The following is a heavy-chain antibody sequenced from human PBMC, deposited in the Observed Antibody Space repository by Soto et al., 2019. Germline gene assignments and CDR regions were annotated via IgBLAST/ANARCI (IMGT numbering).Heavy chain of an antibody. Sequence: EVQLLESGGGLVQPGGSLRLSCAASGFTFSSFAMTWVRQAPGKGLEWVSLISGSGGSTYSADSVKGRFTISRDNSKNTLFLQMSSLRAEDTAIYYCAKVRSPYSYYAMDVWGQGTTVTVSS. CDR2: ISGSGGST. CDR3: AKVRSPYSYYAMDV. D-gene: IGHD3-10*01. V-gene: IGHV3-23*01. J-gene: IGHJ6*02. CDR1: GFTFSSFA.